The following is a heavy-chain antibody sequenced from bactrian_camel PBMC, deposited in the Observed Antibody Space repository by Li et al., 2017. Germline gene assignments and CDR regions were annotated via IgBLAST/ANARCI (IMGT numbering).Heavy chain of an antibody. CDR2: INTGGGVT. CDR1: GFTFSSYT. J-gene: IGHJ4*01. D-gene: IGHD1*01. V-gene: IGHV3S31*01. Sequence: VQLVESGGGLVQPGGSLRLSCAASGFTFSSYTMSWVRQAPGKGFEWVSGINTGGGVTYYADSVKGRFTISQDKAKNTLYLQTNNLKREDTARYYCDADHVLDRGYRLRCGWTQGTQVTVS.